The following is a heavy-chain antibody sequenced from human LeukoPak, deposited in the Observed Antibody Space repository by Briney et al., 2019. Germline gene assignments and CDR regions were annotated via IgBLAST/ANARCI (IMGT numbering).Heavy chain of an antibody. Sequence: SETLSLTCAVYGGSFSGYYWSWIRRPPGKGLEWIGEINHSGSTNYNPSLKSRVTISVDTSKNQFSLKLSSVTAADTAVYYCARARIAARRFDYWGQGTLVTVSS. V-gene: IGHV4-34*01. D-gene: IGHD6-6*01. CDR2: INHSGST. CDR1: GGSFSGYY. J-gene: IGHJ4*02. CDR3: ARARIAARRFDY.